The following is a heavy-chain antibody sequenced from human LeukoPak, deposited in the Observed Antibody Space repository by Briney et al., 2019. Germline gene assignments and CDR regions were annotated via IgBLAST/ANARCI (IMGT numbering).Heavy chain of an antibody. CDR1: GFTFSSYS. CDR3: ARVINLSTFDI. V-gene: IGHV3-66*01. Sequence: PGRSLRLSCAASGFTFSSYSMNWVRQAPGKWLEWVSVLHSGGNAYYADSVRGAFTISRDNSKNTLYLQMNNLKGEDTAVYYCARVINLSTFDIWGQGTMVTVSS. CDR2: LHSGGNA. J-gene: IGHJ3*02. D-gene: IGHD5/OR15-5a*01.